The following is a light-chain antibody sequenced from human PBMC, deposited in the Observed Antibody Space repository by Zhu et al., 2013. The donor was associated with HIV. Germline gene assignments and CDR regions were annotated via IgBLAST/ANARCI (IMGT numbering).Light chain of an antibody. CDR3: QAWDSSTGLYV. V-gene: IGLV3-1*01. J-gene: IGLJ1*01. CDR1: QLENTY. CDR2: KDV. Sequence: SSDLTQPPSVSVSPGQTATITCSGDQLENTYACWYQQRAGQSPVLIIYKDVKRPSGIPERFSGSKSGRTATLTISETQAMDEADYYCQAWDSSTGLYVFGTGTRVTVL.